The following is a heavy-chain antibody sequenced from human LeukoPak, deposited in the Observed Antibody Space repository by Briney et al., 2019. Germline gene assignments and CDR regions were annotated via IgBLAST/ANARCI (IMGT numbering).Heavy chain of an antibody. D-gene: IGHD4-17*01. Sequence: GGSLRPSCAASGLTFSSYAMSWVRQAPGKGLEWVAVISYDGSNKYYADSVKGRFTISRDNSKNTLYLQMNSLRAEDTAVYYCAREMPLYGDYDYPLDYWGQGTLVTVSS. CDR1: GLTFSSYA. CDR2: ISYDGSNK. J-gene: IGHJ4*02. CDR3: AREMPLYGDYDYPLDY. V-gene: IGHV3-30*04.